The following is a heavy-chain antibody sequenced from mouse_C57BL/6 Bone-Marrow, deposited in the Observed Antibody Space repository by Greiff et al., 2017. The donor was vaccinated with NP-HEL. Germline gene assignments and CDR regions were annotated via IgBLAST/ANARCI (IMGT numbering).Heavy chain of an antibody. CDR1: GYSITRCYY. CDR3: ARGGLLRYFEV. Sequence: EVKLMESGPGLVKPSQSLSLTCSVTGYSITRCYYWNWLRQFPGNTLGWMGYISYDGSNNYNPSLKNRISITRDTSYNQLFLKLNSVTTEDTAAYNCARGGLLRYFEVWGTGTTVTVSS. J-gene: IGHJ1*03. V-gene: IGHV3-6*01. CDR2: ISYDGSN. D-gene: IGHD2-3*01.